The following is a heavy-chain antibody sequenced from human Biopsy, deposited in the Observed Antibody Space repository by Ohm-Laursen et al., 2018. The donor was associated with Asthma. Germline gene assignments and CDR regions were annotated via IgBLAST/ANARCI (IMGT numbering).Heavy chain of an antibody. D-gene: IGHD3-10*01. Sequence: ASVKVSCKTSGYTFNSAGITWVRQAPGQGLEWMGWISVYNGNAKVAQKLQDRVTMITDTSTSTAYMELRSLRSDDTAVYFCARAVDYSHYYGIDVWGQGTAVTVS. CDR1: GYTFNSAG. J-gene: IGHJ6*02. CDR2: ISVYNGNA. V-gene: IGHV1-18*01. CDR3: ARAVDYSHYYGIDV.